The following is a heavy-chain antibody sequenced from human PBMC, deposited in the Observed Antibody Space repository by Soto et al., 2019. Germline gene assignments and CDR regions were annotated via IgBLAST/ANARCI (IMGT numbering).Heavy chain of an antibody. Sequence: SETLSLTCAVYGGSFSGYYWSWIRQHPGKGLEWIGYIYYIKTTYYNPSLKSRVTISLDTSKNQFSLKLTSVTAADTAVYYCARSVFPWGQGTLVTVSS. CDR3: ARSVFP. CDR1: GGSFSGYY. V-gene: IGHV4-34*09. J-gene: IGHJ5*02. CDR2: IYYIKTT.